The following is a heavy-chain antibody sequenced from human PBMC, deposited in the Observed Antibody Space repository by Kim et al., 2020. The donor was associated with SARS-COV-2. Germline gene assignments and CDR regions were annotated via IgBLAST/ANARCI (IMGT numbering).Heavy chain of an antibody. CDR3: ARLDSSGWSNYYYYGMDV. CDR1: GYSFTSYW. V-gene: IGHV5-51*01. D-gene: IGHD3-22*01. J-gene: IGHJ6*02. Sequence: GESLKISCKGSGYSFTSYWIGWVRQMPGKGLEWMGIIYPGDSDTRYSPSFQGQVTISADKSISTAYLQWSSLKASDTAMYYCARLDSSGWSNYYYYGMDVWGQGTTVTVSS. CDR2: IYPGDSDT.